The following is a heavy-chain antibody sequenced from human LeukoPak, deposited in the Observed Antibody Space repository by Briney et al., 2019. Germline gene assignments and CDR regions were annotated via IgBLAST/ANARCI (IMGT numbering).Heavy chain of an antibody. D-gene: IGHD6-19*01. CDR2: IKQDGNEK. Sequence: QSGGSLRPSCAASGFTFSSYWMSWVRQAPGKGLEWVANIKQDGNEKDYVDSVRGRFTISRDNAKNSLYLQMNSLRAEDTAVYYCAKDRRGIAVAGSAFDIWGQGTMVTVSS. CDR3: AKDRRGIAVAGSAFDI. CDR1: GFTFSSYW. V-gene: IGHV3-7*01. J-gene: IGHJ3*02.